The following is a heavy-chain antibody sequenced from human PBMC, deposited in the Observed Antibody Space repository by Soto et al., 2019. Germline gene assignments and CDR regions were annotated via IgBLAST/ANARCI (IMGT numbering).Heavy chain of an antibody. J-gene: IGHJ4*02. Sequence: EVQLVESGGGLVQPGGSLRLSCAASEFTFSGRSVHWVRQAPGKGLVWVSGIDKVGTDSTYAGSVKGRFTSSRDNAKNTLYLQIAGLRAEYSSVCYCARGWFVLDVWGQGALVTVSS. CDR1: EFTFSGRS. CDR2: IDKVGTDS. V-gene: IGHV3-74*01. CDR3: ARGWFVLDV. D-gene: IGHD3-10*01.